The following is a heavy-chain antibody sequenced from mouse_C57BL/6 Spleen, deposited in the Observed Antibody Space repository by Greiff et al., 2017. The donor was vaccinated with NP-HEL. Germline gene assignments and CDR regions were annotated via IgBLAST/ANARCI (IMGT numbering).Heavy chain of an antibody. V-gene: IGHV1-69*01. J-gene: IGHJ4*01. CDR2: IDPSDSYT. CDR3: ARRSHYYAMDY. Sequence: QVQLQQPGAELVMPGASVKLSCKASGYTFTSYWMHWVKQRPGQGLEWIGEIDPSDSYTNNNQKFKGKSTLTVDKSSSTAYMQLSSLTSEDSAVYYCARRSHYYAMDYWGQGTSVTVSS. CDR1: GYTFTSYW.